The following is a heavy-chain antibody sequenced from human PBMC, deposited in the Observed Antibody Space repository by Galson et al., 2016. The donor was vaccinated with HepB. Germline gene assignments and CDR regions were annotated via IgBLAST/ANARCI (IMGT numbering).Heavy chain of an antibody. CDR3: VRNYYGSGNYYTSFDI. CDR1: GDSVSSNSAA. J-gene: IGHJ3*02. CDR2: TYYNSQWYR. Sequence: CAISGDSVSSNSAAWNWIRQSPSRGLEWLGRTYYNSQWYRDFAASVRGPITINPDTPQNQISLQLNSVTPEDTAVYYCVRNYYGSGNYYTSFDIWGQGTTVTVSS. D-gene: IGHD3-10*01. V-gene: IGHV6-1*01.